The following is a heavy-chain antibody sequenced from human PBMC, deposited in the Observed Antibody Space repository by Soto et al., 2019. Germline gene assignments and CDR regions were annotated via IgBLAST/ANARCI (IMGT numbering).Heavy chain of an antibody. CDR3: ARGYFVSGWYRGNWFDP. D-gene: IGHD6-19*01. CDR2: IYYSGST. Sequence: PSETLSLTCTVSGGSISSYYWSWIRQPPGKGLEWIGYIYYSGSTNYNPSLKSRVTISVDTSKNQFSLKLSSVTAADTAVYYCARGYFVSGWYRGNWFDPWGQGTLVTVSS. CDR1: GGSISSYY. J-gene: IGHJ5*02. V-gene: IGHV4-59*01.